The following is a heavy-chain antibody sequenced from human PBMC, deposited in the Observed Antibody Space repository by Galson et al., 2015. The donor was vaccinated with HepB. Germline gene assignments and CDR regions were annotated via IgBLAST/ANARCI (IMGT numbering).Heavy chain of an antibody. V-gene: IGHV2-5*02. J-gene: IGHJ4*02. CDR1: GFSITTAGVG. Sequence: PALVKPTQTLTLTCTLSGFSITTAGVGVGWIRQPPGRALEWLGTIYWDDDKHYSPTLKNRVAITNDTSKNLVVLTMTNMDPIDTGTYFCAHRPLTFRYDAGGYWNYFDAWGPGMLVTVSS. CDR2: IYWDDDK. CDR3: AHRPLTFRYDAGGYWNYFDA. D-gene: IGHD3-22*01.